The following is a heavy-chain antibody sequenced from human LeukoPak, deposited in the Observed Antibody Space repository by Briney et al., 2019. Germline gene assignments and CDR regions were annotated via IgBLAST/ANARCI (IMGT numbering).Heavy chain of an antibody. V-gene: IGHV3-21*01. CDR3: ARDANSMAPFDY. J-gene: IGHJ4*02. D-gene: IGHD2-8*01. CDR1: AFTVSSHS. Sequence: GGSLTLACAAAAFTVSSHSMNWVRQAPGKGREWVASISSSSYIYYADSVKGRFTISRDNAKNSLYLQMNSLRAEDTAVYYCARDANSMAPFDYWGQGTLVTVSS. CDR2: ISSSSYI.